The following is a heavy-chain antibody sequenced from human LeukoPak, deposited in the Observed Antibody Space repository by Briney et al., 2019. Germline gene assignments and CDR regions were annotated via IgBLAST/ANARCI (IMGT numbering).Heavy chain of an antibody. J-gene: IGHJ6*02. CDR3: ARALGGYCSSTSCQSYGMDV. V-gene: IGHV3-7*01. Sequence: GGSLRLSCAASGFTFSSYWMSWVRQAPGKGLEWVANIKQDGSEKYYVDSVKGRFTISRDNATNSLYLQMNSLRAEDTAVYYCARALGGYCSSTSCQSYGMDVWGQGTTVTVSS. CDR2: IKQDGSEK. D-gene: IGHD2-2*01. CDR1: GFTFSSYW.